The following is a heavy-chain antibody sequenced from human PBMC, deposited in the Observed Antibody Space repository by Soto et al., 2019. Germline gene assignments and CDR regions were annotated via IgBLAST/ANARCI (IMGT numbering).Heavy chain of an antibody. CDR3: ARDMGTYYYAMDV. J-gene: IGHJ6*02. CDR1: SESFSGYN. D-gene: IGHD1-1*01. Sequence: SETLSLTCGVYSESFSGYNWNWIRQPPGKGLEWIGEINHSESTKYNPSLKSRVTISGDTSKNQFSLKLSSVTAADTAVYYCARDMGTYYYAMDVWGQGTTVTVSS. CDR2: INHSEST. V-gene: IGHV4-34*01.